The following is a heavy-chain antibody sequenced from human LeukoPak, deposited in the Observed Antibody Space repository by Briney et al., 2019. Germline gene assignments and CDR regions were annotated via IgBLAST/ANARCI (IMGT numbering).Heavy chain of an antibody. CDR3: AKDLHPVTIFGVVMDY. Sequence: PGGSLRLSCAASGFTFSSYAMSWVRQAPGKGLEWVSAISGSGGSTYYADSVKGRFTISRDNSKNTLYLQMNSLRAENTAVYYCAKDLHPVTIFGVVMDYWGQGTLVTVSS. J-gene: IGHJ4*02. CDR1: GFTFSSYA. V-gene: IGHV3-23*01. D-gene: IGHD3-3*01. CDR2: ISGSGGST.